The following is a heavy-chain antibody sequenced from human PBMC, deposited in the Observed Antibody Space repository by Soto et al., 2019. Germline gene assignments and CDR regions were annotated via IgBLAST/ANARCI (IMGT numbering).Heavy chain of an antibody. J-gene: IGHJ4*02. Sequence: EVQLVESGGGLVQPGGSLRLSCAASGFTFSSYWMNWVRQAPGEGLEWVANIKEDGSETYYVDSVKGRFTISSDNAKTTLELQMNCLRAGYTAVMYCASAVRPRSVTVEFWGQGTQVTVSS. CDR2: IKEDGSET. CDR3: ASAVRPRSVTVEF. V-gene: IGHV3-7*01. D-gene: IGHD3-10*01. CDR1: GFTFSSYW.